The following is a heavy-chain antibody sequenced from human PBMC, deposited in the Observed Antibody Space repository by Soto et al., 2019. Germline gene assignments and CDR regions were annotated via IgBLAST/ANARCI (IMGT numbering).Heavy chain of an antibody. CDR3: ARVYPSDTRYGYVGNNWFDP. Sequence: QVQLVQSGAEVKKPGASVKVSCKASGYTFTSYYMHWVRQAPGQGLEWMGIINPSGGSTSYAQKCKGRVTMTRDTSTSTGYMELSSLRSEDTAVYYCARVYPSDTRYGYVGNNWFDPWGQGTLVTVSS. CDR1: GYTFTSYY. V-gene: IGHV1-46*03. J-gene: IGHJ5*02. D-gene: IGHD5-18*01. CDR2: INPSGGST.